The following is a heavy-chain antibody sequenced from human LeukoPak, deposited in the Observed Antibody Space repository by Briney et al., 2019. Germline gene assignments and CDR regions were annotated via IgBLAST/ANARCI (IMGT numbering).Heavy chain of an antibody. CDR3: ALAPNSNWFDF. J-gene: IGHJ5*01. Sequence: PSETVSLTCTVSGDSTSYFYWTWIRQSPGEGLEWIGNIHYSGSSVYNPSLKSRGTISIDTSRRQFFLKLNSVTAADTAVYFCALAPNSNWFDFWGPGTLVTVSS. CDR1: GDSTSYFY. D-gene: IGHD2-8*01. CDR2: IHYSGSS. V-gene: IGHV4-59*03.